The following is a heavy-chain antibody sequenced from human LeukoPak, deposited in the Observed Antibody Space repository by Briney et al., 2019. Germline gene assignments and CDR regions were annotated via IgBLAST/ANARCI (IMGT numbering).Heavy chain of an antibody. V-gene: IGHV4-30-2*02. D-gene: IGHD6-19*01. J-gene: IGHJ6*03. CDR3: ARLKWLVGSHYYYYMDV. CDR1: GGSISSGGYS. CDR2: IYHTGST. Sequence: SETLSLTCAVSGGSISSGGYSWSWIRQPPGKGLEWIGYIYHTGSTNYNPSLKSRVTISLDTSKNQFSLKLSSVTAADTAVYYCARLKWLVGSHYYYYMDVWGKGTTVTVSS.